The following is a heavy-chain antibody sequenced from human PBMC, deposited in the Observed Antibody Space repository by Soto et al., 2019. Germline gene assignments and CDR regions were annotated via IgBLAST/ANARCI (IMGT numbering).Heavy chain of an antibody. D-gene: IGHD3-10*02. CDR1: GGSISSSSY. V-gene: IGHV4-39*01. Sequence: PSETLSLTCTVSGGSISSSSYWGWIRQPPGKGLEWIGSIYSIGSTYYNPSLKSRVTISVDTSKNQFSLKLSSVTAADTAVYYCASVRGGYYYAMDVWGQGTTVTVSS. J-gene: IGHJ6*02. CDR2: IYSIGST. CDR3: ASVRGGYYYAMDV.